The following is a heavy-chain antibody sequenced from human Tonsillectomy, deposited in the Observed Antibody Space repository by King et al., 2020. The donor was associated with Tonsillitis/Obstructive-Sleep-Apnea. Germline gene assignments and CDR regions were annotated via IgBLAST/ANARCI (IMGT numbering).Heavy chain of an antibody. V-gene: IGHV7-4-1*02. D-gene: IGHD1-26*01. J-gene: IGHJ6*03. CDR1: GYTFTSYA. CDR2: INTNTGNP. CDR3: AREGVGELSFVNYYYMDV. Sequence: QLVQSGSELKKSGASVKVSCKASGYTFTSYAMNWVRQAPGQGLEWMGWINTNTGNPTYAQGFTGRFVFSLDSSVSTAYLQISSLKAEDTAVYYCAREGVGELSFVNYYYMDVWGKGTTVTVSS.